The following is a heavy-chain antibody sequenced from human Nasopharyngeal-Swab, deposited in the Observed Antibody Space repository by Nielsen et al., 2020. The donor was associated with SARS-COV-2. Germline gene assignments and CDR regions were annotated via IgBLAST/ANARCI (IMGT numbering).Heavy chain of an antibody. J-gene: IGHJ5*02. CDR3: ARGFFGRLGELSFGYGDYGWFDP. CDR2: INPNSGDA. D-gene: IGHD3-16*02. Sequence: ASVKVSCKASGYAFTGYYMHWVRQAPGQGLEWMGRINPNSGDANNAQKFQGRVTMTRDTSTSTVYMELSSLRSEDTAVYYCARGFFGRLGELSFGYGDYGWFDPWGQGTLVTVSS. CDR1: GYAFTGYY. V-gene: IGHV1-2*06.